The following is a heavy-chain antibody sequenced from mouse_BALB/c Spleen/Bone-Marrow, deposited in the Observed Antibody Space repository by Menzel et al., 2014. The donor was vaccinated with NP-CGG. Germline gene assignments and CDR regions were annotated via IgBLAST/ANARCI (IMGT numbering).Heavy chain of an antibody. V-gene: IGHV5-6-3*01. Sequence: EVQVVESGGGLVQPGGSLKLSCAASGFTFXSYGMSWVRQTPDKRLELVATINSNGGSTYYPDSVKGRFTISRDNAKNPLYLQMSSLKSEDTAMYYCARDGYYVFYAMDYWGQGTSVTVSS. CDR3: ARDGYYVFYAMDY. J-gene: IGHJ4*01. CDR2: INSNGGST. CDR1: GFTFXSYG. D-gene: IGHD2-3*01.